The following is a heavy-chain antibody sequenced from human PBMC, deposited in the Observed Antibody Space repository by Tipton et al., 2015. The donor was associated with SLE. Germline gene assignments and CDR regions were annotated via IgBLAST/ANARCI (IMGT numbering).Heavy chain of an antibody. CDR2: ISSNGGST. CDR1: GITLRTYA. V-gene: IGHV3-64*01. Sequence: SLRLSCAASGITLRTYAMHWVRQVPGKGLEYVSGISSNGGSTDYAKSVKGRFTISRDNSKNTLYLQMGSLRSEDMGGYYCARPAHQAFCASTSCYSGDYFGSWGQVTLVTASS. D-gene: IGHD2-2*01. CDR3: ARPAHQAFCASTSCYSGDYFGS. J-gene: IGHJ4*02.